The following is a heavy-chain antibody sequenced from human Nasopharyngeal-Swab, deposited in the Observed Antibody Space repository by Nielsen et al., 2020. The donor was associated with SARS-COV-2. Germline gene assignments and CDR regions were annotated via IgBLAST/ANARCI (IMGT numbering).Heavy chain of an antibody. J-gene: IGHJ4*02. CDR3: AKDLVTVTTPSDY. CDR1: GFTFSSYA. D-gene: IGHD4-17*01. V-gene: IGHV3-23*01. CDR2: ISGSGGST. Sequence: GVLKISCAASGFTFSSYAMSWVRQAPGKGLEWVSAISGSGGSTYYADSVKGRFTISRDNSKNTLYLQMNSLRAEDTAVYYCAKDLVTVTTPSDYWGQGTLVTVSS.